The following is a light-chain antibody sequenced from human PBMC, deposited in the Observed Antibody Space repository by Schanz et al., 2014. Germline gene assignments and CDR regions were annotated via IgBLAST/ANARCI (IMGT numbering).Light chain of an antibody. CDR1: SSDVGGYNY. V-gene: IGLV2-14*01. J-gene: IGLJ1*01. CDR2: EVT. CDR3: SSYAGINNYV. Sequence: QSALTQPASVSGSPGQSITISCTGTSSDVGGYNYVSWYQQYSCKAPKLIIYEVTKRPSGVSNHFSGSKSGNTASLTISGLQAEDEADYYCSSYAGINNYVFGTGTKLTVL.